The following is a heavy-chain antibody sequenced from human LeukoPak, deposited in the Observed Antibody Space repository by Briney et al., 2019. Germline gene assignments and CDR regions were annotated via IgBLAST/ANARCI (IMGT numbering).Heavy chain of an antibody. D-gene: IGHD6-13*01. J-gene: IGHJ4*02. V-gene: IGHV3-30-3*01. Sequence: GGSLRLSCAASGFTFSSYAMHWVRQAPGKGLEWVAVISYDGSNKYYADSVKGRFTISRDNSKNTLYLQMNSLRAEDTAVYYCAREGSSSLFDYWGQGTLVTVSS. CDR3: AREGSSSLFDY. CDR2: ISYDGSNK. CDR1: GFTFSSYA.